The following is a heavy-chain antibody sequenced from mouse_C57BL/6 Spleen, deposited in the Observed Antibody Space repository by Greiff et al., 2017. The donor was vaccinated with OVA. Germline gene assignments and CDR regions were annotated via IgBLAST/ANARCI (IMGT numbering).Heavy chain of an antibody. D-gene: IGHD1-1*01. CDR2: ISSGGSYT. CDR1: GFTFSSYG. J-gene: IGHJ3*01. V-gene: IGHV5-6*01. CDR3: ASFITTVPWFAY. Sequence: EVQGVESGGDLVKPGGSLKLSCAASGFTFSSYGMSWVRQTPDKRLEWVATISSGGSYTYYPDSVKGRFTISRDNAKNTLYLQMSSLKSEDTAMYYCASFITTVPWFAYWGQGTLVTVSA.